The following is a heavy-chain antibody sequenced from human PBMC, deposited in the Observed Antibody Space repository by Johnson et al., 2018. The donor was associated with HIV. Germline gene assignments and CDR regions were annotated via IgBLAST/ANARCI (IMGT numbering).Heavy chain of an antibody. CDR2: ISGSGGTI. CDR3: TRDTPLYSSSRSDAFDI. J-gene: IGHJ3*02. Sequence: QVQLVESGGYLVKAGGSLRLSCAASGSTFSDYYMSWIRQAPGKGLEWVSYISGSGGTIYYADSVKGRFTISRDNAMNSVYLQMNSLKTQDTGVYYCTRDTPLYSSSRSDAFDIWGQGTMVTVSS. D-gene: IGHD3-22*01. V-gene: IGHV3-11*01. CDR1: GSTFSDYY.